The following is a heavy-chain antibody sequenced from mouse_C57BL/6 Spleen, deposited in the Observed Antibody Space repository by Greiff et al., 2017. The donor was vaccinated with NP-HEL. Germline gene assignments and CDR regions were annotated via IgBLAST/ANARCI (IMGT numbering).Heavy chain of an antibody. J-gene: IGHJ3*01. D-gene: IGHD2-3*01. CDR3: ARKGDDPAWFAY. CDR1: GYTFTDYY. Sequence: EVQLQQSGPELVKPGASVKISCKASGYTFTDYYMNWVKQSHGKSLEWIGDINPNNGGTSYNQKFKGKATLTVDKSSSTAYMELRSLTSEDSAVYYCARKGDDPAWFAYWGQGTLVTVSA. V-gene: IGHV1-26*01. CDR2: INPNNGGT.